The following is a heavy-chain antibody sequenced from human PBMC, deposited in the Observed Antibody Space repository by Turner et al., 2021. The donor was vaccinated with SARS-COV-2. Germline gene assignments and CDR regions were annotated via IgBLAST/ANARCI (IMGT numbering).Heavy chain of an antibody. CDR2: IYYSGST. D-gene: IGHD1-26*01. V-gene: IGHV4-31*03. CDR1: GGSISRGGYY. CDR3: ARESPWWEGIDAFDI. J-gene: IGHJ3*02. Sequence: QVQLQESGPGLVKPSQTLSLTCTVSGGSISRGGYYWSWIRQHPGKGLEWIGYIYYSGSTYYNPSLKSRVTISVDTSKNQFSLKLSSVTAADTAVYYCARESPWWEGIDAFDIWGQGTMVTVSS.